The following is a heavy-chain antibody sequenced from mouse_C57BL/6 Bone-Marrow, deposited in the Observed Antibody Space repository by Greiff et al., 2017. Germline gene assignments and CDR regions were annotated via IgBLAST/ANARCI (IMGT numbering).Heavy chain of an antibody. CDR1: GYTFTDYN. J-gene: IGHJ3*01. Sequence: VQLKQSGPELVKPGASVKIPCKASGYTFTDYNMDWVKQSHGKSLEWIGDINPNHGGTIYNQKFKGKATLTVDKSSSTAYMELRSLTTEDTAVYYCARSRDSPGLAYWGQGTLVTVSA. V-gene: IGHV1-18*01. CDR2: INPNHGGT. CDR3: ARSRDSPGLAY. D-gene: IGHD3-2*01.